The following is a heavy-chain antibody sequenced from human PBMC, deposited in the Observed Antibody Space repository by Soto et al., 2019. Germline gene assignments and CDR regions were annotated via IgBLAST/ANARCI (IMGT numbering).Heavy chain of an antibody. Sequence: ETLSLTCTVSGGSISNYYWSWVRQPPGKGLEWIGYIYYSGSTNYNPSLKSRVTISVDTSKNQFSLKLSSVTAADTAVYYCARGGTRGYDFWMYLYGMDVWGQGTTVTVSS. CDR1: GGSISNYY. J-gene: IGHJ6*02. CDR3: ARGGTRGYDFWMYLYGMDV. CDR2: IYYSGST. D-gene: IGHD3-3*01. V-gene: IGHV4-59*01.